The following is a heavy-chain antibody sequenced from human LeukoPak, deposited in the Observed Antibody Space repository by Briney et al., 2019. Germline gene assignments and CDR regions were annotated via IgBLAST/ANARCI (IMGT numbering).Heavy chain of an antibody. J-gene: IGHJ4*02. Sequence: PGGSLRLSCAASGFSFGGYTMHWVRQAPGKGLQWVAFISHDGSTKYCADSVKGRFTISRDNAKNSLYLQMNSLRAEDTAVYYCARAEDSSSCFDYWGQGTLVTVSS. D-gene: IGHD6-13*01. CDR3: ARAEDSSSCFDY. CDR1: GFSFGGYT. V-gene: IGHV3-30-3*01. CDR2: ISHDGSTK.